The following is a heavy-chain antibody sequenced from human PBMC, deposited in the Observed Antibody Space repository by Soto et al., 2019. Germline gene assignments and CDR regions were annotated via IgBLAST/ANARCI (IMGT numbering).Heavy chain of an antibody. CDR3: ARECRYSSGWPHTIDN. J-gene: IGHJ4*02. D-gene: IGHD6-19*01. Sequence: PGGSLRLSCAASGSTFSSYGMHWVRQAPGKGLEWVAVIWYDGSNKYYADSVKGRFTISRDNSKNTLYLQMNSLRAEDTAVYYCARECRYSSGWPHTIDNWGKGTLVTVSS. CDR2: IWYDGSNK. CDR1: GSTFSSYG. V-gene: IGHV3-33*01.